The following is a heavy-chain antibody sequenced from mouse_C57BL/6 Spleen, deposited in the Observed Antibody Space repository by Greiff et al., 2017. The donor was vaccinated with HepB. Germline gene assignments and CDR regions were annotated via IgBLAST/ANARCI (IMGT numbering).Heavy chain of an antibody. CDR2: INPSSGYT. D-gene: IGHD2-14*01. V-gene: IGHV1-4*01. J-gene: IGHJ1*03. CDR1: GYTFTSYT. Sequence: VQLVESGAELARPGASVKMSCKASGYTFTSYTMHWVKQRPGQGLEWIGYINPSSGYTKYNQKFKDKATLTADKSSSTAYMQLSSLTSEDSAVYYCAREGVLRYFDVWGTGTTVTVSS. CDR3: AREGVLRYFDV.